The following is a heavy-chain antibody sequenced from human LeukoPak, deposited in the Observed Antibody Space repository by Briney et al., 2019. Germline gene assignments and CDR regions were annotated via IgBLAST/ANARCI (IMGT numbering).Heavy chain of an antibody. CDR3: AKDEGSVGGGLSRFDS. Sequence: GGSLRLSCAASGFTFNNYAMNWVRQAPGKGLEWVSAISSSGGSTYYADSVKGRLTASRDNSKNTLYLEMNSLTAEDTAVYYCAKDEGSVGGGLSRFDSWGQGTLVTVSS. V-gene: IGHV3-23*01. J-gene: IGHJ4*02. CDR2: ISSSGGST. D-gene: IGHD3-16*01. CDR1: GFTFNNYA.